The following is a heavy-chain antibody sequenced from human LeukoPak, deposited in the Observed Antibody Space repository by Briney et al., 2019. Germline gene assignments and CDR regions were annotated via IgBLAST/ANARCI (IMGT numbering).Heavy chain of an antibody. CDR2: IKQDESVK. Sequence: PGGSLRLSCAVSGFTFSDYYMTWVRQAPGKGLEWVASIKQDESVKYYVDSVRGRFTISRDNAKNSLYLQMNSLRAEDTAVYYCARVWGLDYYDSNGYYPLAFDIWGQGTMVTVSS. D-gene: IGHD3-22*01. CDR1: GFTFSDYY. J-gene: IGHJ3*02. CDR3: ARVWGLDYYDSNGYYPLAFDI. V-gene: IGHV3-7*01.